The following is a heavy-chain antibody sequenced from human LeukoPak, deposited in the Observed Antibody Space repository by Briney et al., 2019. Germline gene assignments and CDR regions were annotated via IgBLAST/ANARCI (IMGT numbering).Heavy chain of an antibody. Sequence: KNGESLKISGKGSGYSFTSYWIGWVRQMPGKGLEWMGIIYPGDSDTRYSPSFQGQVTISADKSISTAYLQWSSLKASDTAMYYCARHGRLKGSGSFSRRYYYYYMDVWGKGTTVTVSS. CDR2: IYPGDSDT. V-gene: IGHV5-51*01. CDR1: GYSFTSYW. CDR3: ARHGRLKGSGSFSRRYYYYYMDV. D-gene: IGHD3-10*01. J-gene: IGHJ6*03.